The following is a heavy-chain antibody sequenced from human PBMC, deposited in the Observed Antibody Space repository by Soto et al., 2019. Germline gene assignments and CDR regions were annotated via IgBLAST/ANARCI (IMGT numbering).Heavy chain of an antibody. Sequence: SVKVSCKASGGTFSSYAISWVRQAPGQGLEWIGGIIPIFGTANYAQKFQGRVTITADESTSTAYMELSSLRSEDTAVYYCARAKAAGLNFDYWGQGTLVTVSS. CDR2: IIPIFGTA. CDR3: ARAKAAGLNFDY. D-gene: IGHD6-13*01. J-gene: IGHJ4*02. CDR1: GGTFSSYA. V-gene: IGHV1-69*13.